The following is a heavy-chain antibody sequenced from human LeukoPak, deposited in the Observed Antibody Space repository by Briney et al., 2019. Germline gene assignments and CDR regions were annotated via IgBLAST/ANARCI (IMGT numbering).Heavy chain of an antibody. D-gene: IGHD1-7*01. CDR3: ARVGGTTLYYYYGMDV. CDR2: IYYSGST. Sequence: SETLSLTCTVSGGSISSYYWSWIRQPPGKGLEWIGYIYYSGSTNYDPSLKSRVTISVDTSKNQFSLKLSSVTAADTAVYYCARVGGTTLYYYYGMDVWGQGTTVTVSS. CDR1: GGSISSYY. J-gene: IGHJ6*02. V-gene: IGHV4-59*01.